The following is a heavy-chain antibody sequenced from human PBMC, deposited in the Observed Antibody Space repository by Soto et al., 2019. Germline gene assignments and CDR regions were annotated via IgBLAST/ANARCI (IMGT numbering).Heavy chain of an antibody. CDR3: AKDFYSYYYYGMDV. CDR2: IFIGGTT. V-gene: IGHV3-53*01. CDR1: GFTVSTSQ. D-gene: IGHD4-4*01. J-gene: IGHJ6*02. Sequence: GGSLRLSCAASGFTVSTSQMTWVRQAPGKGLEWVSVIFIGGTTQYAESVKGRFTISRDNSKNTLYLQMNSLRAEDTAVYYCAKDFYSYYYYGMDVWGQGTTVTVSS.